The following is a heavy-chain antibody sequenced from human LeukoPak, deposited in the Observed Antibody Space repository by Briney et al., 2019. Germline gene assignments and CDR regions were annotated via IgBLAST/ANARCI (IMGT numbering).Heavy chain of an antibody. V-gene: IGHV1-24*01. J-gene: IGHJ6*02. D-gene: IGHD2-15*01. Sequence: ASVKVSCKVSGYTLTELSMHWVRQAPGKGLEWMGGFDPEDGETIYAQKFQGRVTMTEDTSTDTAYMELSSLRSDDTAVYYCARAVKEDIVVVDYYYYGMDVWGQGTTVTVSS. CDR3: ARAVKEDIVVVDYYYYGMDV. CDR2: FDPEDGET. CDR1: GYTLTELS.